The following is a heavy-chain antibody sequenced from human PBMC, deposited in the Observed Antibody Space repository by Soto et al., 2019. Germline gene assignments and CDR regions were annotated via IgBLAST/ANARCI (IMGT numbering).Heavy chain of an antibody. J-gene: IGHJ6*02. D-gene: IGHD5-18*01. CDR1: GGTFSSYA. Sequence: SVKVSCKASGGTFSSYAISWVRQAPGQGLEWMGGIIPIFGTANYAQKFQGRVTITADESTSTAYMELSSLRSEDTAVYYCARDGYSHGPYYYYYGMDVWGQGTTVTVSS. CDR2: IIPIFGTA. CDR3: ARDGYSHGPYYYYYGMDV. V-gene: IGHV1-69*13.